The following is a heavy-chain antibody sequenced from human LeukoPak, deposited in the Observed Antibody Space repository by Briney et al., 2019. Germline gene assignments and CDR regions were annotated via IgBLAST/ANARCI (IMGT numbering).Heavy chain of an antibody. CDR2: ITANNGNT. J-gene: IGHJ4*02. V-gene: IGHV1-18*01. D-gene: IGHD1-1*01. CDR1: GYTFTSYD. Sequence: AAVKVSCKASGYTFTSYDISCVRQAHGPGLEWKGWITANNGNTNYARKLQGTVTMTTDTSTRTAYMELRSQSSADTAVYYCARVSSEWNRRATVDYWGQGTLVTVFS. CDR3: ARVSSEWNRRATVDY.